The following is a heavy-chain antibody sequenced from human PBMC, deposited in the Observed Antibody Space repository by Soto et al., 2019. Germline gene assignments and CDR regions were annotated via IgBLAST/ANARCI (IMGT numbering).Heavy chain of an antibody. V-gene: IGHV4-39*01. CDR3: ARQKAGYSYGYGGNYYYYYYMDV. CDR1: GGSISSSSYY. Sequence: SETLSLTCTVSGGSISSSSYYWGWIRQPPGKGLEWIGSIYYSGSTYYNPSLKSRVTISVDTSKNQFSLKLSSVTAADTAVYYCARQKAGYSYGYGGNYYYYYYMDVWGKGTTVTVSS. J-gene: IGHJ6*03. CDR2: IYYSGST. D-gene: IGHD5-18*01.